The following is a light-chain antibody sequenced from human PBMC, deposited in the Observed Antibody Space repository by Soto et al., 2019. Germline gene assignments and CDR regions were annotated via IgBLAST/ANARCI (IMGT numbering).Light chain of an antibody. J-gene: IGKJ1*01. CDR2: KAS. CDR3: QQYNDNWT. CDR1: QSISSW. Sequence: DIQMTQSPSTLSASVEDRVTITCRASQSISSWLAWYQQKPGTAPNLLIYKASTLQSGFPSRFSGSGSGTEFTLTISSLQPDDSATYYCQQYNDNWTFGQGTKVDIK. V-gene: IGKV1-5*03.